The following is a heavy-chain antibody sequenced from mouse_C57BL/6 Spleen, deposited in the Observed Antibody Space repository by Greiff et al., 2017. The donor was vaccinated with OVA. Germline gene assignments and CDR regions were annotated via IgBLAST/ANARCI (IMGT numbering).Heavy chain of an antibody. V-gene: IGHV5-9-1*02. CDR1: GFTFSSYA. CDR3: TRAGTRDSSGYFDY. Sequence: DVKLVESGEGLVKPGGSLKLSCAASGFTFSSYAMSWVRQTPEKRLEWVAYISRGGDYIYYADTVKGRFTISRDNARNTLYLQMSSLKSEDTAMYYCTRAGTRDSSGYFDYWGQGTTLTVSS. D-gene: IGHD3-2*02. J-gene: IGHJ2*01. CDR2: ISRGGDYI.